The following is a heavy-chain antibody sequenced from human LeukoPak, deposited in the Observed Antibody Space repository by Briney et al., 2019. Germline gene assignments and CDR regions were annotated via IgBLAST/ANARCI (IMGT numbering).Heavy chain of an antibody. Sequence: PGGSLRLSCAASGFTFSSYAMSWVRQAPGKGLEWVPAINGSGGSTYYADSVKGRFTISRDNSKNTLYLQMNSLRAEDTAVYYCAKEWAPLSAVDYWGQGTLVTVSS. J-gene: IGHJ4*02. CDR1: GFTFSSYA. V-gene: IGHV3-23*01. CDR3: AKEWAPLSAVDY. D-gene: IGHD1-26*01. CDR2: INGSGGST.